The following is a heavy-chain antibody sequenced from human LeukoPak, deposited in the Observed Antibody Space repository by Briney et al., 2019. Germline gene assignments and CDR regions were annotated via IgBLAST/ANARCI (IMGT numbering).Heavy chain of an antibody. D-gene: IGHD4-11*01. J-gene: IGHJ4*02. CDR2: FDPEDGET. Sequence: ASVKVSCKVSGYTLTELSMHWVRQAPGKGLEWMGGFDPEDGETIYAQKFQGRVTMTEDTSTDTAYMELSSLRSEDTAVYYCATASTYDYSNSFGYWGQGTLVTVSS. CDR1: GYTLTELS. CDR3: ATASTYDYSNSFGY. V-gene: IGHV1-24*01.